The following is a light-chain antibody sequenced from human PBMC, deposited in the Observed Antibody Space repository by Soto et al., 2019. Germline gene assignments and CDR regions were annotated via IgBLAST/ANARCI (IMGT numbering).Light chain of an antibody. CDR1: QSVGSGY. CDR2: GAS. CDR3: QQYSSSLIT. V-gene: IGKV3-20*01. J-gene: IGKJ5*01. Sequence: IVLTQSPGTLSLSPVERATLSCRASQSVGSGYLAWYQQKPGQAPRLLIYGASIRATGIPDRFSGTGSGTDFTLTINKLEPEDFAVYYCQQYSSSLITFGQGTRLEIK.